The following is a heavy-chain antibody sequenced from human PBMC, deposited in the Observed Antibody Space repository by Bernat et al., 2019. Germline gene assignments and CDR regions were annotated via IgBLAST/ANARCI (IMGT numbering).Heavy chain of an antibody. CDR2: IGSSSTYT. CDR3: ARENWGYFDY. Sequence: QVQLVESGGGLVKPGGSLRLSCAASGFTFSDYYMSWIRQAPGKGLEWVSDIGSSSTYTNNADSVKGRFTISRDNAKNSLYLQMNSLRAEDTAVYYCARENWGYFDYWGQGTLVTVSS. V-gene: IGHV3-11*06. J-gene: IGHJ4*02. CDR1: GFTFSDYY. D-gene: IGHD7-27*01.